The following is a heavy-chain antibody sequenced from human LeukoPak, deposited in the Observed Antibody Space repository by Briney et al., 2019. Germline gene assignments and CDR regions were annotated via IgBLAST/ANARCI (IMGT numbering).Heavy chain of an antibody. Sequence: GGSLRLSCAASGFTFDDYAMYWVRQAPGKGLEWVSLISWDGGSTYYADSVKGRFTISRDNSKNSLYLQMNSLRAEDTALYYCAKDRQRYFDWQFDYWGQGTLVTVSS. CDR2: ISWDGGST. J-gene: IGHJ4*02. CDR1: GFTFDDYA. D-gene: IGHD3-9*01. CDR3: AKDRQRYFDWQFDY. V-gene: IGHV3-43D*03.